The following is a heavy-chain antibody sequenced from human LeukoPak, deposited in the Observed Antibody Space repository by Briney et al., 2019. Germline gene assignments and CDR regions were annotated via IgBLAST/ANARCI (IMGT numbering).Heavy chain of an antibody. CDR2: INHSGST. J-gene: IGHJ3*02. V-gene: IGHV4-34*01. CDR3: ARYHPAWAAFDI. D-gene: IGHD2-2*01. CDR1: GGSFSGYY. Sequence: PSETLSLTCAVYGGSFSGYYWSWIRQPPGKGLEWIGEINHSGSTNYNPSLKSRVTISVDTPKNQFSLKLSSVTAADTAVYYCARYHPAWAAFDIWGQGTMVTVSS.